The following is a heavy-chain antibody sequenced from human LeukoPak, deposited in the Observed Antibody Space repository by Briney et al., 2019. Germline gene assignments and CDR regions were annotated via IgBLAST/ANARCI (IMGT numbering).Heavy chain of an antibody. D-gene: IGHD5-18*01. CDR2: ISYDRSNK. CDR3: AREVSQYSYWGYYYMDV. CDR1: GFIFSTYD. V-gene: IGHV3-30*03. J-gene: IGHJ6*03. Sequence: PGGSLRLSCAASGFIFSTYDMHWVRQAPGKGLEWVAVISYDRSNKYYADSVKGRFTISRDNAKNSLYLQMNSLRAEDTAVYYCAREVSQYSYWGYYYMDVWGKGTTVTISS.